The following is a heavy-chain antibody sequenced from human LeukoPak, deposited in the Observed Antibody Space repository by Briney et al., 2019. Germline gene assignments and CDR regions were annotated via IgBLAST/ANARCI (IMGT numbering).Heavy chain of an antibody. V-gene: IGHV3-21*01. D-gene: IGHD6-13*01. Sequence: GGSLRLSCAASGFTFSSYSMNWVGQAPGKGLEWVSSISSSSSYIYYADSVKGRFTISRDNANNSLYLQMNSLRAEDTAVYYCARIPVAAAGTWFRDYWGQGTLVTVSS. J-gene: IGHJ4*02. CDR1: GFTFSSYS. CDR3: ARIPVAAAGTWFRDY. CDR2: ISSSSSYI.